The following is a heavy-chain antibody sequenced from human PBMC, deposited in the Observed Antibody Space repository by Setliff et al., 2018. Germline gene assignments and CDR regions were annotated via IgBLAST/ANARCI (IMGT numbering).Heavy chain of an antibody. CDR2: INHSGST. D-gene: IGHD6-13*01. CDR3: AMILSGYSSSWGAFDI. V-gene: IGHV4-34*01. CDR1: GGSFSGYY. J-gene: IGHJ3*02. Sequence: SETLSLTCAVYGGSFSGYYWSWIRQPPGKGLEWIGEINHSGSTNYNPSLKSXXXXSVXXXXXXXXXXXXXXXXXXTAVYYCAMILSGYSSSWGAFDIWGQGTMVTVSS.